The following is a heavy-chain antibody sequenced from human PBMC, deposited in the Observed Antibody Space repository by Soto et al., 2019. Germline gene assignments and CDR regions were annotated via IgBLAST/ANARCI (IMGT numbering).Heavy chain of an antibody. CDR3: AKDQGYDSSGYYPRDAFDI. CDR2: ISGSGGST. D-gene: IGHD3-22*01. V-gene: IGHV3-23*01. J-gene: IGHJ3*02. CDR1: GFTFSSYA. Sequence: EVQLLESGGGLVQPGGSLRLSCAASGFTFSSYAMSWVRQAPGKGLEWVSAISGSGGSTYYADSVKGRFTISRDNSKNTLYLQMNSLRAEDTAVYYCAKDQGYDSSGYYPRDAFDIWGPGTMVTVSS.